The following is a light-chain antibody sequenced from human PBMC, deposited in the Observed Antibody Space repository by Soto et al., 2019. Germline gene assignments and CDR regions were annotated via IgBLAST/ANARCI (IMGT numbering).Light chain of an antibody. CDR1: SSNIGSNT. V-gene: IGLV1-44*01. Sequence: QSVLTQPPSASGTPGQRVTLSCSGSSSNIGSNTVNWYQQLPGTAPKLLIYSNNQRPSGVPDRFSGSKSGTSASLAISELQSEDDADYYCAAWEDSLNVVVFGGGTKLTVL. CDR3: AAWEDSLNVVV. CDR2: SNN. J-gene: IGLJ2*01.